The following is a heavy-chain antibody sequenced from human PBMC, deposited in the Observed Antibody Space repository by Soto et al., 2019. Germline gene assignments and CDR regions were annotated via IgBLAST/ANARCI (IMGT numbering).Heavy chain of an antibody. D-gene: IGHD3-22*01. CDR3: ARSGLALPYSASHWFDP. CDR1: GFTFSSYA. CDR2: ISYDGSNK. V-gene: IGHV3-30-3*01. J-gene: IGHJ5*02. Sequence: GGSLRLSCAASGFTFSSYAMHWVRQAPGKGLEWVAVISYDGSNKYYADSVKGRFTISRDNAKNTLYLQMNSLRGEDTAVYYCARSGLALPYSASHWFDPWGHGTLVTVS.